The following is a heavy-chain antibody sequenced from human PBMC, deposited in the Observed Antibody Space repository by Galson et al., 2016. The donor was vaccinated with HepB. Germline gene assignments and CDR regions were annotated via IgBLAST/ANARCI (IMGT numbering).Heavy chain of an antibody. D-gene: IGHD3-9*01. CDR2: IWYDGSNK. CDR1: GFTFSSYG. CDR3: ARDVLRYFDWLLYGGSNYYYFDL. Sequence: SLRLSCAASGFTFSSYGMHWVRQAPGKGLEWVAVIWYDGSNKYYADSVKGRFTISRDNSKNTLYLQMNSLRAEDTAVYYCARDVLRYFDWLLYGGSNYYYFDLWGRGTLVTVSS. V-gene: IGHV3-33*01. J-gene: IGHJ2*01.